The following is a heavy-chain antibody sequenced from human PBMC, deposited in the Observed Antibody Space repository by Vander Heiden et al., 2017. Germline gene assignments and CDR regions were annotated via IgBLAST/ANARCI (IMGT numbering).Heavy chain of an antibody. CDR1: GFPFDDYA. CDR2: ISWNSIRI. V-gene: IGHV3-9*01. J-gene: IGHJ4*02. D-gene: IGHD3-10*01. CDR3: ARDKSYYGSGDY. Sequence: EVQLVESGGGLVQPGRSLRLSCAAPGFPFDDYAMPWVRQAPGKGLEWVSGISWNSIRIGYADSVKGRFTISRDNAENSLYLQMNSLRTEDTALYYCARDKSYYGSGDYWGQGTLVTVSS.